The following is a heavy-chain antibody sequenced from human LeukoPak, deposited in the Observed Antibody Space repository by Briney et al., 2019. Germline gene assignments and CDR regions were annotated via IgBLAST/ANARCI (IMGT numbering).Heavy chain of an antibody. CDR1: GYTFTGYY. CDR2: INPNSGGT. CDR3: ARDGVDVLLWFGELSSWFDP. Sequence: ASVKVSCKASGYTFTGYYMHWVRQAPGQGLEWMGWINPNSGGTNYAQKFQGRVTMTRDTSISTAYMELSRLRSDDTAVYYCARDGVDVLLWFGELSSWFDPWGQGTLVTVSS. J-gene: IGHJ5*02. V-gene: IGHV1-2*02. D-gene: IGHD3-10*01.